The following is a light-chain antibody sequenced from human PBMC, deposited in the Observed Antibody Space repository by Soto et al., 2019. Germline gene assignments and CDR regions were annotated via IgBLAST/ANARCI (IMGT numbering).Light chain of an antibody. Sequence: SYELTQPLSVSVALGQTARITCGGENIGSRNVHWYQQRPGQAPVLVIYRDYNRPSGIPERFSGSNSGNTATLTISRAQAGDEADYYCQAWGPTMVVFGGGTKLTVL. CDR2: RDY. CDR1: NIGSRN. J-gene: IGLJ2*01. CDR3: QAWGPTMVV. V-gene: IGLV3-9*01.